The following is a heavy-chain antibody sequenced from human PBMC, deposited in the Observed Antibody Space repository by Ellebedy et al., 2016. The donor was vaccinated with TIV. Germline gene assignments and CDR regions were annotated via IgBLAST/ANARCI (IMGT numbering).Heavy chain of an antibody. CDR1: AFTFSDYG. CDR3: AKEPQIHASPWYFDL. Sequence: PGGSLRLSCDASAFTFSDYGIHWVRRTPGKGREWLGVIVHDGVVACYRESVKGRFTLSRDNSKRTVYLQLNSLRPDDTAVYHCAKEPQIHASPWYFDLWGRGTLVTVSS. V-gene: IGHV3-30*18. D-gene: IGHD5-18*01. CDR2: IVHDGVVA. J-gene: IGHJ2*01.